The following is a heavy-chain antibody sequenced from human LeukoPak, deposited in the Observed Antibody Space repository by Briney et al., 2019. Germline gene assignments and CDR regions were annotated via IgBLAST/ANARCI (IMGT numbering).Heavy chain of an antibody. CDR2: ISSSGSTI. Sequence: PGRSLRLSCAASGFTFSDYYMSWIRQAPGKGLEWVSYISSSGSTIYYTDSVKGRFTISRDDAKNSLYLQMNSLRAEDTAVYYCASESYDSSGVFDYWGQGALVTVSS. CDR3: ASESYDSSGVFDY. CDR1: GFTFSDYY. J-gene: IGHJ4*02. V-gene: IGHV3-11*01. D-gene: IGHD3-22*01.